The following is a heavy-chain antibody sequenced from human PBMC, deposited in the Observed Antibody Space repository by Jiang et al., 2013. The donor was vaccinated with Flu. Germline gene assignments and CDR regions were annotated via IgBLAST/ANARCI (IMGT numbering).Heavy chain of an antibody. J-gene: IGHJ4*02. Sequence: SGAEVKKPGSSVKVSCKASGGTFSSYAISWVRQAPGQGLEWMGRIIPILGIANYAQKFQGRVTITADKSTSTAYMELSSLRSEDTAVYYCASWGRGAVAGIQYWGQGTLVTVSS. CDR2: IIPILGIA. V-gene: IGHV1-69*04. D-gene: IGHD6-19*01. CDR3: ASWGRGAVAGIQY. CDR1: GGTFSSYA.